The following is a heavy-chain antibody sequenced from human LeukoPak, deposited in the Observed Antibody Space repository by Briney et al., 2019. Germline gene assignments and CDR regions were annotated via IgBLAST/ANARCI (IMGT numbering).Heavy chain of an antibody. Sequence: ASVKVSCKVSGYTLTELSMHWVRQAPGKGLEWMGGFDPEDGETIYAQKFQGRVTMTEDTSTDTAYMGLSSLRSEDTAVYYCATEVKGYCSSTSCYIFDYWGQGTLVTVSS. J-gene: IGHJ4*02. D-gene: IGHD2-2*01. V-gene: IGHV1-24*01. CDR1: GYTLTELS. CDR3: ATEVKGYCSSTSCYIFDY. CDR2: FDPEDGET.